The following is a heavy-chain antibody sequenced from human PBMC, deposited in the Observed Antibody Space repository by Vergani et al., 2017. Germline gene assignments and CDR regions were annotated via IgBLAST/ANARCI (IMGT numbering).Heavy chain of an antibody. CDR2: INTNTGNP. D-gene: IGHD3-10*01. Sequence: QVLLVQSGSELKKPGASVKVSCKASGYSFTSYAMNWVRQAPGQGLEWMGWINTNTGNPTYAQSFTGRFVFSLDTSVSTAYLQIGSLKAEDTAVYYCAGEKYYYDSGTRGGMDVWGQGTTVTVSS. CDR3: AGEKYYYDSGTRGGMDV. CDR1: GYSFTSYA. V-gene: IGHV7-4-1*01. J-gene: IGHJ6*02.